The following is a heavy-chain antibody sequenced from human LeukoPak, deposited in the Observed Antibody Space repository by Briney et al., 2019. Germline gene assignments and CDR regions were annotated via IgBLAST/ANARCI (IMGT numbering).Heavy chain of an antibody. CDR1: GFTFSSYE. V-gene: IGHV3-21*01. Sequence: GGSLRLSCAASGFTFSSYEMNWVRQAPGKGLEWVSSISSSSSYIYYADSVKGRFTISRDNAKNSLYLQMNSLRAEDTAVYYCARARGYCSSTSCSKGSGLFDYWGQGTLVTVSS. J-gene: IGHJ4*02. D-gene: IGHD2-2*01. CDR3: ARARGYCSSTSCSKGSGLFDY. CDR2: ISSSSSYI.